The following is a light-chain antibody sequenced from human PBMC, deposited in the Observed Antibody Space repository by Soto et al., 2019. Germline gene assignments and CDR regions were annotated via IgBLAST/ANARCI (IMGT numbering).Light chain of an antibody. V-gene: IGKV1-27*01. CDR2: AAS. CDR1: QGISNY. Sequence: DIQMTQSPSSLSASVGDRVTITCRASQGISNYLAWYQQKPGKVPKLLIYAASTLQSGVPSRFSGSGSATDFTLTISSLQPEDVATYYCQKYNSPGTFGPGTKVYIK. CDR3: QKYNSPGT. J-gene: IGKJ3*01.